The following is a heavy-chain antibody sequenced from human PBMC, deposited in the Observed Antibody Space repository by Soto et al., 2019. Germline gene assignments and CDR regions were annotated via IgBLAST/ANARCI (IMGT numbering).Heavy chain of an antibody. CDR1: GGSVRNYY. J-gene: IGHJ4*02. CDR2: IYYTGTH. V-gene: IGHV4-59*02. Sequence: PSETLSLTCCVSGGSVRNYYCSWVRQPPGKRLEWIGYIYYTGTHDYNPSLRGRATISVDTSKDQFSLKLTSVTAADTAAYYCARDRDRHSSGPSVLDYWGQGTLVTVSS. CDR3: ARDRDRHSSGPSVLDY. D-gene: IGHD3-22*01.